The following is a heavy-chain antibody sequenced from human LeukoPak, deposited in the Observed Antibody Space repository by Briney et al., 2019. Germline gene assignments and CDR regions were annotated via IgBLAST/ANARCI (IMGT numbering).Heavy chain of an antibody. CDR3: ARLYDSSGYYNWFDP. CDR1: GYSFTSYW. D-gene: IGHD3-22*01. V-gene: IGHV5-51*01. CDR2: IYPGDSDT. Sequence: GESLKISCQGSGYSFTSYWIGWVRQMPGKGLEWMGIIYPGDSDTRYSPSFQGQVTISADKSISTAYLQWSSLKASDTAMYYCARLYDSSGYYNWFDPWGQGTLVTVSS. J-gene: IGHJ5*02.